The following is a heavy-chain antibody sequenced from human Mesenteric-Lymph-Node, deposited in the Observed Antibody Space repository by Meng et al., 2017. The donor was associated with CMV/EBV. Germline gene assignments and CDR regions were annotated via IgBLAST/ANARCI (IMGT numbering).Heavy chain of an antibody. D-gene: IGHD1-26*01. CDR3: AKVRLVRGWGFDY. CDR2: ISSSGSTI. J-gene: IGHJ4*02. Sequence: GESLKISCAASGFTFSDYYMSWIRQAPGKGLEWVSYISSSGSTIYYADSVKGRFTISRDNAKNSLYLQMNSLRADDTAVYYCAKVRLVRGWGFDYWGQGTLVTVSS. V-gene: IGHV3-11*01. CDR1: GFTFSDYY.